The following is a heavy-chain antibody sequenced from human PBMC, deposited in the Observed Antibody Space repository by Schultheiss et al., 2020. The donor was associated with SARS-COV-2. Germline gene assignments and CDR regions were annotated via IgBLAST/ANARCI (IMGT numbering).Heavy chain of an antibody. CDR1: GGSISSGGYY. Sequence: SQTLSLTCTVSGGSISSGGYYWSWIRQHPGKGLEWIGSIYYSGSTYYNPSLKSRVTISVDTSKNQFSLKLSSVTAADTAVYYCARTGCSSSWCNYYYYGMDVWGQGTTVTVSS. J-gene: IGHJ6*02. D-gene: IGHD6-13*01. CDR3: ARTGCSSSWCNYYYYGMDV. V-gene: IGHV4-39*01. CDR2: IYYSGST.